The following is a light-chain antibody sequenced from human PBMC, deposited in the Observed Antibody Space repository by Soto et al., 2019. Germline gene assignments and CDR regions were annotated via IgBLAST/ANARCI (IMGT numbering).Light chain of an antibody. CDR1: SSNIGAGYD. V-gene: IGLV1-40*01. Sequence: QSVLTQPPSVSGAPGQRVTISCTGSSSNIGAGYDVPWYQQLPGRAPKLLIYGSTNRPSGVPDRFSGSKSGTSASLAITGLQAEDEADYYCLSFDSSLSVVFGGGTKLTVL. CDR2: GST. J-gene: IGLJ2*01. CDR3: LSFDSSLSVV.